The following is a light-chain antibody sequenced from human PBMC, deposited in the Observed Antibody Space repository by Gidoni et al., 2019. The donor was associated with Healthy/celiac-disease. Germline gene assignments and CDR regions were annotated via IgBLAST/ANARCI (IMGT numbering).Light chain of an antibody. CDR1: SSNIGSNY. CDR2: RNN. CDR3: AAWDDSLSGSWV. J-gene: IGLJ3*02. Sequence: QSVLTQPPSASGTPGQRVTISCSGSSSNIGSNYVDWDQQLPGAAPKLLIYRNNQRPSGSPDRFSGSKSGTSAALAISGLRSEDEADYYCAAWDDSLSGSWVFGGGTKLTVL. V-gene: IGLV1-47*01.